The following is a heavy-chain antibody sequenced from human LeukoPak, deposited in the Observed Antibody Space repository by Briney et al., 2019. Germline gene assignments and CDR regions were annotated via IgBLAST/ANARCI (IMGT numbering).Heavy chain of an antibody. CDR1: GFTFSSYA. J-gene: IGHJ6*03. CDR3: ARADIVVVPAAGIYYYMDV. CDR2: ISYDGSNK. V-gene: IGHV3-30-3*01. Sequence: PGGSLRLSCAASGFTFSSYAMHWVRQAPGKGLEWVGVISYDGSNKYYADSVKGRFTISRDNSKNTLYLQMNSLRAEDTAVYYCARADIVVVPAAGIYYYMDVWGKGTTVTVSS. D-gene: IGHD2-2*01.